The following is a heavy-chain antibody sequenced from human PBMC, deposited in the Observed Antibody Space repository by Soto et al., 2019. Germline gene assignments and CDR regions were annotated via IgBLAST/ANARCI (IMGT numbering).Heavy chain of an antibody. Sequence: GGSLRLSCAASGFTFSSYAMSWVRQAPGKGLEWVSAISGSGGSTYYADSVKGRFTISRDNSKNTLYLQMNSLRAEDTAVYYCAKGWVGGDYDPNWFDPWGQGTLVTV. D-gene: IGHD4-17*01. CDR3: AKGWVGGDYDPNWFDP. CDR2: ISGSGGST. V-gene: IGHV3-23*01. CDR1: GFTFSSYA. J-gene: IGHJ5*02.